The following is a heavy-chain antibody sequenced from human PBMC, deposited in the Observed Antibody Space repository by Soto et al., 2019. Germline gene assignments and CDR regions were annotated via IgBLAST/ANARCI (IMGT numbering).Heavy chain of an antibody. J-gene: IGHJ4*02. CDR2: VGGSGGST. Sequence: EVHLLESGGGLVPPGGSLRLSCVASGFTFSTYAMNWVRQAPGKGREWVSGVGGSGGSTDYADSVKGRFTISRDNSKNTVYLRMNSLRGEDTAVYYCAKDRTLDYWGQGTLVTVSS. CDR3: AKDRTLDY. V-gene: IGHV3-23*01. CDR1: GFTFSTYA.